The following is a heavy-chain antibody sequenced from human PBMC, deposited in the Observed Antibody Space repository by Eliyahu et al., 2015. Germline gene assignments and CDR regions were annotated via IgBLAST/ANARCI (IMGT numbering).Heavy chain of an antibody. CDR2: IIPLSGTT. CDR1: GGTFSTFR. D-gene: IGHD2-2*01. V-gene: IGHV1-69*08. Sequence: EVRKPGSSVKVSCKASGGTFSTFRITWVRQAPGQGLEWMGSIIPLSGTTNYAEKFQGRVAITADKSARTAYMELSSLNSEDTAVYYCARVQDIVIVPAAALAYWGQGSLVTVSS. CDR3: ARVQDIVIVPAAALAY. J-gene: IGHJ4*02.